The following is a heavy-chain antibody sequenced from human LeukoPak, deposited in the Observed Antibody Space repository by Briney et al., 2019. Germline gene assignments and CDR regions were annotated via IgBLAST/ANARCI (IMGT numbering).Heavy chain of an antibody. J-gene: IGHJ4*02. CDR3: AKDRSIGTYYTFDH. D-gene: IGHD1-26*01. V-gene: IGHV3-23*01. Sequence: QTGGSLRLSCAASGFTFSSYAMHWVRQAPGKGLEWVSAISGSGVMTYYADSVKGRFTVSGDNSKNTVYLQMSSLTAADTAVYYCAKDRSIGTYYTFDHWGQGTLVTVSS. CDR1: GFTFSSYA. CDR2: ISGSGVMT.